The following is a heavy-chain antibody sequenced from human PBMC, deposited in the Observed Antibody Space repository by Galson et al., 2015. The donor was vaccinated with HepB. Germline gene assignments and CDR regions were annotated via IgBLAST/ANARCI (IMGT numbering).Heavy chain of an antibody. V-gene: IGHV3-23*01. CDR2: ISGNDGKK. J-gene: IGHJ6*02. CDR1: GFTFSNYA. Sequence: SLRLSCAASGFTFSNYAMSWVRQAPGKGLEWVSGISGNDGKKNYADSVKGRFTITRDNSKNTLYLQMDGLTAEDTAVYYCARKYQLLYKNYYYYHGMDVWGQGTTVTVSS. CDR3: ARKYQLLYKNYYYYHGMDV. D-gene: IGHD2-2*02.